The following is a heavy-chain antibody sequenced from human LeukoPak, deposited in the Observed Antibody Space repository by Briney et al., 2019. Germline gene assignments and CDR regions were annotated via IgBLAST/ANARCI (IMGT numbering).Heavy chain of an antibody. CDR3: AKAPVTTCRGAFCYPFDY. D-gene: IGHD2-15*01. Sequence: AGESLKISCAASGFTFDDYGMSWVRQAPGKGLEWVSAISDTGNTYHADSVKGRFTISRDSSKNTLFLQMNRLRPEDAAVYYCAKAPVTTCRGAFCYPFDYWGLGTLVTVSS. V-gene: IGHV3-23*01. CDR1: GFTFDDYG. CDR2: ISDTGNT. J-gene: IGHJ4*02.